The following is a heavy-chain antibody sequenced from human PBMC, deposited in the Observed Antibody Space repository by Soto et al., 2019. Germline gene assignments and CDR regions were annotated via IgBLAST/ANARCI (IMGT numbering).Heavy chain of an antibody. CDR3: ARPQGYISDWHYFDL. J-gene: IGHJ4*02. Sequence: QVQLVQSGAEVKKPGASVKVSCEASGYTFINYYMPWVRQAPGQGFEWMGRISPKSGGTNYAQKFQGRVRMTWDPSLKTAYMELSSLKSDDTAVYYCARPQGYISDWHYFDLWGQGPLVTVSS. CDR2: ISPKSGGT. CDR1: GYTFINYY. V-gene: IGHV1-2*02. D-gene: IGHD2-21*02.